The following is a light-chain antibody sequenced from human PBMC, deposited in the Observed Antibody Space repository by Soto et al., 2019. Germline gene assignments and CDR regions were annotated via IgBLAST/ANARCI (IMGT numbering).Light chain of an antibody. J-gene: IGKJ4*01. CDR2: DAS. V-gene: IGKV1-5*01. Sequence: DIQMTQSPSTLSASVGDRVTITCRASQSISTWLAWYLQKPGKAPKLLIHDASSLESGVPSRFSGSGSGTEFTLSISSLQPDDFATYYCQQYNSYPLTFGGGTKVDI. CDR1: QSISTW. CDR3: QQYNSYPLT.